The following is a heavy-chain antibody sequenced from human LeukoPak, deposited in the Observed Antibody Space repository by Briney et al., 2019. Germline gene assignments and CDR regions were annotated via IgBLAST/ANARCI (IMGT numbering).Heavy chain of an antibody. Sequence: GASVKVSCKASGYTFTSYGISWVRQAPGQGLEWMGWISAYNGNTNYAQKLQGRVTMTTDTSTSTAYVELRSLRSDDTAVYYCARFEEIRYFDWLPPYGMDVWGQGTTVTVSS. CDR1: GYTFTSYG. CDR2: ISAYNGNT. CDR3: ARFEEIRYFDWLPPYGMDV. V-gene: IGHV1-18*01. J-gene: IGHJ6*02. D-gene: IGHD3-9*01.